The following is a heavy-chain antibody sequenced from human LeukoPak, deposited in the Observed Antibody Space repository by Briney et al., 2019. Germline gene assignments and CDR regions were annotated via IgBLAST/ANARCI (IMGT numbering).Heavy chain of an antibody. Sequence: GGALRLSWAAPGFTFGGYWMRWGRQAPGEGLEWVSGIDWNGGTTRYADSVKGRFTISRDNAKNSLYLQMNSLRVEDTALYYCAREGNGATSGMDLWGQGTTVTVSS. CDR1: GFTFGGYW. CDR2: IDWNGGTT. J-gene: IGHJ6*02. D-gene: IGHD2-8*01. CDR3: AREGNGATSGMDL. V-gene: IGHV3-20*04.